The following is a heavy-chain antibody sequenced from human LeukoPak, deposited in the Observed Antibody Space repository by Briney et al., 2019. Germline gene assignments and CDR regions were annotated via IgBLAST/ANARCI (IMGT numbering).Heavy chain of an antibody. CDR2: IYTSGST. Sequence: SETLSLTCTVSGGSISSYYWSWIRQPAGKGLEWIGRIYTSGSTNYNPPLKSRVTISVDKSKNQFSLKLSSVTAADTAVYYCARSYDTSGYYYDPWGQGTLVTVSS. J-gene: IGHJ5*02. V-gene: IGHV4-4*07. CDR3: ARSYDTSGYYYDP. D-gene: IGHD3-22*01. CDR1: GGSISSYY.